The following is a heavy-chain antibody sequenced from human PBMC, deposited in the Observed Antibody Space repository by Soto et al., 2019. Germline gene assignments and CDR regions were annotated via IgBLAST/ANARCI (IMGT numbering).Heavy chain of an antibody. J-gene: IGHJ5*02. V-gene: IGHV1-18*01. CDR3: TSERSGYSHRFEP. CDR1: GYTFTTYD. CDR2: ISPYSGNT. Sequence: ASVKVSCTASGYTFTTYDLSWVRQAPVQGREWMGWISPYSGNTKYAQKPQGRVTMTTDTSTNKHYVELRSLRSDDTAVYYWTSERSGYSHRFEPWGQGTRVTVAS. D-gene: IGHD4-4*01.